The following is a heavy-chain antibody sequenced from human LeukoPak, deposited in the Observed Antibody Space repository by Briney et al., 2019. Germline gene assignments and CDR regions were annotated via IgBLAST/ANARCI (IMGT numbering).Heavy chain of an antibody. J-gene: IGHJ6*02. D-gene: IGHD2-15*01. Sequence: GASLKISCKASGSRFTNYWIGWVRQMPGKGLEWMGIIYPGDSHTRYSPSFQGQVTISADKSIGTAYLQWSSLKASDTAIYYCAGGPTVYGMDVWGQGTTVTVSS. V-gene: IGHV5-51*01. CDR3: AGGPTVYGMDV. CDR1: GSRFTNYW. CDR2: IYPGDSHT.